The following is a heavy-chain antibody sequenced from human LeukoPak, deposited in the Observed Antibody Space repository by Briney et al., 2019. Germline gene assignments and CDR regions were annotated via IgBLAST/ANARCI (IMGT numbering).Heavy chain of an antibody. V-gene: IGHV1-18*01. CDR2: SSAYNGNT. CDR1: GYTFINYG. CDR3: ARVNSGVMGY. Sequence: AAVKVSFKASGYTFINYGISWVRQAPGQGGEGMGWSSAYNGNTNYAQKLQGRVTMTTDTSTSTTYMELRNLRSDDTAVYYCARVNSGVMGYWGQGTLVTVSS. J-gene: IGHJ4*02. D-gene: IGHD3-16*01.